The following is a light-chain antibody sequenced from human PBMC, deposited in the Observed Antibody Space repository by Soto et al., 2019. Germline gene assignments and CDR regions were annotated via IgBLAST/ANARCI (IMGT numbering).Light chain of an antibody. J-gene: IGKJ1*01. CDR1: QSISSW. V-gene: IGKV1-5*01. CDR3: QKYNSYSWT. CDR2: DAS. Sequence: DIQMTQSHSTLSASVGDRVTITCRASQSISSWLAWYQQKPGKAPKLLIYDASSLESGVPSRFSGSGSGTEFTRTISSLQPDEFATSYCQKYNSYSWTFGQGTKVEIK.